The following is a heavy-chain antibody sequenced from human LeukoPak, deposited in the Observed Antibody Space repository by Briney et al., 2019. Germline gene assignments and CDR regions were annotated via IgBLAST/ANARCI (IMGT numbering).Heavy chain of an antibody. CDR1: GGSTSSYY. CDR3: ARHSLSWYYFDY. V-gene: IGHV4-59*01. Sequence: SETLSLTCTVSGGSTSSYYWSWIRQPPGKGLEWIGYIYYSGSTNYNPSLKSRVTISVDTSKNQFSLKLSSVTAADTAVYYCARHSLSWYYFDYWGQGTLVAVSS. CDR2: IYYSGST. J-gene: IGHJ4*02. D-gene: IGHD2-8*02.